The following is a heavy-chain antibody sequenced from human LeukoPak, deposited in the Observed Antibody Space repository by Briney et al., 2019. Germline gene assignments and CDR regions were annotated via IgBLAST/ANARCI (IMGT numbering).Heavy chain of an antibody. CDR2: IWYDGTNK. CDR3: ARTRYNSGGGDY. D-gene: IGHD6-19*01. J-gene: IGHJ4*02. Sequence: TGGSLRLSCAASGFTFSSYAMSWVRQAPGKGLEWVAVIWYDGTNKYYADSVEGRFTISRDNSKNTLYLQMNSLRAEDTAVYYCARTRYNSGGGDYWGQGTRVTVSP. CDR1: GFTFSSYA. V-gene: IGHV3-33*08.